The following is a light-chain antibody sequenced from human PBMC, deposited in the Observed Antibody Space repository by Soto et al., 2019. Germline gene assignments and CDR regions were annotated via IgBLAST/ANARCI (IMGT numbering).Light chain of an antibody. CDR2: HVS. V-gene: IGLV2-14*03. CDR1: SSDVGAYNY. CDR3: SSFTSSSSYV. Sequence: QSVLTQPASVSGSPGQSITISCTGTSSDVGAYNYVPWYQQHPGRAPQLIIYHVSNRPSGVSNRFSGSKSDNTASLTISGLQAEDEADYYCSSFTSSSSYVFGPGTKVTVL. J-gene: IGLJ1*01.